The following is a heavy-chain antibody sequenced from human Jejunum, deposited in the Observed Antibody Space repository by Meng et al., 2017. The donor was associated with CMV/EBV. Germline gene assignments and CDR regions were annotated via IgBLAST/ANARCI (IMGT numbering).Heavy chain of an antibody. Sequence: VTGDSINNYYWTWIRQPPGKGLEWMGHAYYSGSATYSPSLRNRVTISVDMSKNQFSLKLRSVTAADTAMYFCARGLGHASNNSHDYWGQGTLVTVSS. CDR1: GDSINNYY. D-gene: IGHD1-1*01. J-gene: IGHJ4*02. V-gene: IGHV4-59*01. CDR2: AYYSGSA. CDR3: ARGLGHASNNSHDY.